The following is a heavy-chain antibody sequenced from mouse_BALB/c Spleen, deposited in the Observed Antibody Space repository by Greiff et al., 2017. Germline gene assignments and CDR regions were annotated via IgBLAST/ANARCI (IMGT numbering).Heavy chain of an antibody. J-gene: IGHJ1*01. D-gene: IGHD2-3*01. V-gene: IGHV1-5*01. Sequence: VQLQQSGTVLARPGASVKMSCKASGYSFTSYWMHWVKQRPGQGLEWIGAIYPGNSDTSYNQKFKGKAKLTAVTSASTAYMELSSLTNEDSAVYYCTRGGWLLLGYFDVWGAGTTVTVSS. CDR3: TRGGWLLLGYFDV. CDR2: IYPGNSDT. CDR1: GYSFTSYW.